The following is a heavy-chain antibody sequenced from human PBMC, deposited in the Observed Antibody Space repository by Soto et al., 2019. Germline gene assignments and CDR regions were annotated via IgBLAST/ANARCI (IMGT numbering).Heavy chain of an antibody. J-gene: IGHJ4*02. V-gene: IGHV3-30*04. Sequence: GGSLRLSCAASGFTFSSYAMHWVRQAPGKGLEWVAVISYVGSNKYYADSVKGRFTISRDNSKNTLYLQMNSLRAEDTAVYYCARGGYYDSSGYYYFDYWGQGTLVTVSS. CDR1: GFTFSSYA. D-gene: IGHD3-22*01. CDR2: ISYVGSNK. CDR3: ARGGYYDSSGYYYFDY.